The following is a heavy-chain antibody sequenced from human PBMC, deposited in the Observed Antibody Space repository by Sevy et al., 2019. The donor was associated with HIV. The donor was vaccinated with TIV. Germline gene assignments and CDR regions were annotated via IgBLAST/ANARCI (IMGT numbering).Heavy chain of an antibody. CDR2: ISASGYST. D-gene: IGHD3-22*01. J-gene: IGHJ5*02. V-gene: IGHV3-23*01. CDR3: ARENTMIEEPGWFDP. CDR1: GIAFSTYA. Sequence: GGSLRLSCAASGIAFSTYAMFWVRQAPGKGLEWVSSISASGYSTYYADSVKGRFTISRDNAKKSVYLQINSLRAEDTAVYYCARENTMIEEPGWFDPWGQGTLVTVSS.